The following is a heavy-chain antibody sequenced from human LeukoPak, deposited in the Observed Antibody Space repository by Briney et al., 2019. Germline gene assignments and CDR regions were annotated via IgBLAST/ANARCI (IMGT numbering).Heavy chain of an antibody. V-gene: IGHV1-69*05. CDR2: IIPIFGTA. CDR1: GGTFSSYA. CDR3: ARDTEDDGAFGI. J-gene: IGHJ3*02. D-gene: IGHD5-24*01. Sequence: SVKVSCKASGGTFSSYAISWVRQAPGQGLEWMGGIIPIFGTANYAQKFQGRVTMTTDTSTSTAYMELRSLRSDDTAVYYCARDTEDDGAFGIWGQGTMVTVSS.